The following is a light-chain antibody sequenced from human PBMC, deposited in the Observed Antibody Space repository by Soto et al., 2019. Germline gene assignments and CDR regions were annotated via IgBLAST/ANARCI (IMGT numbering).Light chain of an antibody. J-gene: IGKJ1*01. CDR2: GAS. CDR3: QQYGDSPRT. Sequence: EIVLTQSPGTLSLSPGERATLSCRAIQSVSSSYSAWYQQKPGQAPRLLIYGASSRATGIPDRFSGSGSGTDFTLTISRLEPEDFAVYYCQQYGDSPRTFGQGTKVDIK. CDR1: QSVSSSY. V-gene: IGKV3-20*01.